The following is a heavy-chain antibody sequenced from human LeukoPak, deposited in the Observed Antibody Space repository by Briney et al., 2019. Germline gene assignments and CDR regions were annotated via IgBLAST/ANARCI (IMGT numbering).Heavy chain of an antibody. CDR2: IYYSGST. CDR1: GGSISSYY. CDR3: AREDDYGEPFDY. V-gene: IGHV4-59*12. D-gene: IGHD4-17*01. Sequence: SETLSLTCTVSGGSISSYYWSWIRQPPGKGLEWIGYIYYSGSTNYNPSLKSRATISVDTSKNQFSLKLSSVTAADTAVYYCAREDDYGEPFDYWGQGTLVTVSS. J-gene: IGHJ4*02.